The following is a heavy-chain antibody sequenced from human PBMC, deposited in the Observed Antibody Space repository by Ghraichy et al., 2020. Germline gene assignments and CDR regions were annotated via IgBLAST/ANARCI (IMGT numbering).Heavy chain of an antibody. V-gene: IGHV3-11*06. CDR3: ARGLGPTDY. CDR1: GFTFSDYY. Sequence: GGSLRLSCAASGFTFSDYYMTWIRQAPGKGLEWLSYISTTSGFTNYADSVKGRFTISRDNAKKSLYLQMNSLRADDTAVYYCARGLGPTDYWGQGTLVTVSS. J-gene: IGHJ4*02. CDR2: ISTTSGFT. D-gene: IGHD1-26*01.